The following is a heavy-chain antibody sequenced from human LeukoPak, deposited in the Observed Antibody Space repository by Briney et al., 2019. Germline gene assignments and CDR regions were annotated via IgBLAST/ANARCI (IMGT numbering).Heavy chain of an antibody. V-gene: IGHV3-23*01. CDR3: AKAHEQLPWGSLGY. CDR2: ISGSGGST. J-gene: IGHJ4*02. D-gene: IGHD3-16*01. CDR1: GFTFSSYA. Sequence: PGGSLRLSCAASGFTFSSYAMSWVRQAPGKGLERVSAISGSGGSTYYADSVKGRFTISRDNSKNTLYLQMNSLRAEDTAVYYCAKAHEQLPWGSLGYWGQGTLVTVSS.